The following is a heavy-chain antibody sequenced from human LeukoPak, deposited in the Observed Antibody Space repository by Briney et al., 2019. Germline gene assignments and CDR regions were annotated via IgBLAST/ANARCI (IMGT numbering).Heavy chain of an antibody. CDR1: GFTFSSYG. V-gene: IGHV1-46*01. D-gene: IGHD4-11*01. CDR3: AILTVTDGDDAFDI. J-gene: IGHJ3*02. CDR2: INPSGGST. Sequence: PGGSLRLSCAASGFTFSSYGMHWVRQAPGQGLEWMGIINPSGGSTSYAQKFQGRVTMTRDTSTSTVYMELGSLRSEDTAVYYCAILTVTDGDDAFDIWGQGTMVTVSS.